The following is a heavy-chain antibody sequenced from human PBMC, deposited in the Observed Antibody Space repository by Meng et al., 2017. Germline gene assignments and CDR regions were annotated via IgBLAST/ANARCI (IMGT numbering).Heavy chain of an antibody. Sequence: GSLRLSCTVSGYSISSGYYWGWIRQPPGKGLERIGSIYHSGSTYYNPSLKSRVTISVDTSKNQFSLKLSSVTAADTAVYYCARDPAASAASMDVWGQGTTVTVSS. J-gene: IGHJ6*02. CDR2: IYHSGST. CDR1: GYSISSGYY. D-gene: IGHD6-13*01. CDR3: ARDPAASAASMDV. V-gene: IGHV4-38-2*02.